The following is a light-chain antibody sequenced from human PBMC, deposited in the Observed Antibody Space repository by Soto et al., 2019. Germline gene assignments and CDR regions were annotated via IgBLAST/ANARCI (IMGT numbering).Light chain of an antibody. J-gene: IGKJ1*01. V-gene: IGKV1-5*03. Sequence: DIQMTQSPSTLSAAVGDRVTIACRASQSNSNWLAWYQQKPGKAPKLLIYQASNLDTGVPSRFSGSGSGTEFTITISNLQPDDFATYYCQQYNKTFGQGTKVEFK. CDR1: QSNSNW. CDR3: QQYNKT. CDR2: QAS.